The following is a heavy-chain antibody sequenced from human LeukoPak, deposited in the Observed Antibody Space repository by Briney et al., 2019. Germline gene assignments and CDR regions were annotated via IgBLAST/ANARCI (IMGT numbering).Heavy chain of an antibody. CDR2: IGSSSNAI. D-gene: IGHD1-20*01. V-gene: IGHV3-48*02. CDR3: ARDLTYAFNI. CDR1: GFTFSSYS. J-gene: IGHJ3*02. Sequence: GGSLRLSCAASGFTFSSYSMSWVRQAPGKGLEWVSYIGSSSNAIYYADSVKGRFTIFGDNAKNSLYLQMNTLRDEDTAVYYCARDLTYAFNIWGQGTMVTVSS.